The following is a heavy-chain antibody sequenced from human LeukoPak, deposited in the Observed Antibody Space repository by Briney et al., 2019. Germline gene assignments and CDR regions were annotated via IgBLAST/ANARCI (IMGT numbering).Heavy chain of an antibody. CDR2: ISYDGFQK. D-gene: IGHD6-25*01. CDR3: ARDWSGRAAVFDAFDV. CDR1: GFTFSNSA. Sequence: GGSLRLSCAASGFTFSNSAIGWVRQSPGKGLEWVAVISYDGFQKYYADSVKGRFTISRDNSKNTLFLQMNSLRAEDTAVYYCARDWSGRAAVFDAFDVWGQGTMVTVSS. J-gene: IGHJ3*01. V-gene: IGHV3-30*04.